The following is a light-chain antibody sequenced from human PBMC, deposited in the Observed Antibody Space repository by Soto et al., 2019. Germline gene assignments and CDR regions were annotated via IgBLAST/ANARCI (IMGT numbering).Light chain of an antibody. Sequence: ESVLTQSPATLSLSPGDRATLSCRASQSITNSLAWYRHQPGQPPRLLIYDASKRATGIPARFIGSGSATHFTLTISSLEPEDFGLYYCQQRSNWPSVTFGGGTKVEIK. J-gene: IGKJ4*01. CDR2: DAS. CDR1: QSITNS. CDR3: QQRSNWPSVT. V-gene: IGKV3-11*01.